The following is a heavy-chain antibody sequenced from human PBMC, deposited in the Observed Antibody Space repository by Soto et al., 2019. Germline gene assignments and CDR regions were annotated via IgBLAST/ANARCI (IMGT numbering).Heavy chain of an antibody. J-gene: IGHJ4*02. CDR1: GGSISSYY. CDR3: ARSWGYYFDY. V-gene: IGHV4-59*01. CDR2: IYYSGST. Sequence: QVQLQESGPGLVKPSETLSLTCTVSGGSISSYYWSWIRQPPGKGLEWIGYIYYSGSTNYNPSLEXRVTISVDTSKNQFSLKLSSVTAADTAVYYCARSWGYYFDYWGQGTLVTVSS. D-gene: IGHD3-16*01.